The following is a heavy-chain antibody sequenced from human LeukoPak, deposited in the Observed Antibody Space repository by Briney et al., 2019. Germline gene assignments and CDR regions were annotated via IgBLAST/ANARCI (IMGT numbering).Heavy chain of an antibody. CDR1: GGSISSYY. J-gene: IGHJ4*02. CDR2: IYYSGST. CDR3: ARDSVVVTAPDY. D-gene: IGHD2-21*02. Sequence: SETLSLTCTVSGGSISSYYWSWIRQPPGKGLEWIGYIYYSGSTYYNPSLKSRVTISVDTSKNQFSLKLSSVTAADTAVYYCARDSVVVTAPDYWGQGTLVTVSS. V-gene: IGHV4-59*12.